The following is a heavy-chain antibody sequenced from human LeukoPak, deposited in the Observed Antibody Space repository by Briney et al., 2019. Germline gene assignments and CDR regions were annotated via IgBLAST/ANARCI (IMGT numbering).Heavy chain of an antibody. J-gene: IGHJ4*02. V-gene: IGHV1-2*02. D-gene: IGHD2-2*01. CDR3: ARDRPYCSSTSCTQNENFDY. CDR1: GYSFTSNY. Sequence: ASVKVSCKASGYSFTSNYIHWVRQAPGQGLEWMGMIYPRDGSTSYAQKFQGRVTMTRDTSISTAYMELSRLRSDDTAVYYCARDRPYCSSTSCTQNENFDYWGQGTLVTVSS. CDR2: IYPRDGST.